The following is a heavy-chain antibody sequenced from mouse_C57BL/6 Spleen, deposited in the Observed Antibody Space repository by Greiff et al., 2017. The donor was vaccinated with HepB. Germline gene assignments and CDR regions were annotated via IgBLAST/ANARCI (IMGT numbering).Heavy chain of an antibody. Sequence: EVQLQQSGPELVKPGASVKMSCKASGYTFTDYNMHWVKQSHGKSLEWIGFINPNNGGTSYNQKFKGKATLTVNKSSSTAYMELHSLTSEDSAVYYCALLLRAFDYWGQGTTLTVSS. J-gene: IGHJ2*01. CDR1: GYTFTDYN. V-gene: IGHV1-22*01. CDR3: ALLLRAFDY. D-gene: IGHD1-1*01. CDR2: INPNNGGT.